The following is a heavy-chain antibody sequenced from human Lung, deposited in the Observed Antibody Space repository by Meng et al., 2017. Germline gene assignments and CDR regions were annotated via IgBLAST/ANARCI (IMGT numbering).Heavy chain of an antibody. CDR1: GGSFSDYY. Sequence: QGLLQRGGEGLFKPSGTLSLTCVGSGGSFSDYYWSWIRQPPGKGLEWIGEINHSGSTNYNPSLESRATISVDTSQNNLSLKLSSVTAADSAVYYCARGPTTMAHDFDYWGQGTLVTVSS. CDR2: INHSGST. D-gene: IGHD4-11*01. V-gene: IGHV4-34*01. CDR3: ARGPTTMAHDFDY. J-gene: IGHJ4*02.